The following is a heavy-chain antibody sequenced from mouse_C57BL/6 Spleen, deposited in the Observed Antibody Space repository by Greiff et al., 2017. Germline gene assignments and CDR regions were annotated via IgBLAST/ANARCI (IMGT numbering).Heavy chain of an antibody. V-gene: IGHV1-55*01. D-gene: IGHD2-1*01. CDR2: IYPGSGST. CDR3: ARRSRLDTIYDGNSTFDY. J-gene: IGHJ2*01. Sequence: QVQLQQPGAELVKPGASVKMSCKASGYTFTSYWITWVKQRPGQGLEWIGDIYPGSGSTNYNEKFKSKATLTVDKSSSTAYMQLSSLTSEDSAVYYYARRSRLDTIYDGNSTFDYWGQGTTLTVSS. CDR1: GYTFTSYW.